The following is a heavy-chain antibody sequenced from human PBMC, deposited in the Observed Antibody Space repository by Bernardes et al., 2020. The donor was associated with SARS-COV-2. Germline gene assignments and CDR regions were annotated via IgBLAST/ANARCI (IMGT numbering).Heavy chain of an antibody. V-gene: IGHV1-46*01. CDR2: ISPSGDAT. D-gene: IGHD3-16*01. J-gene: IGHJ4*02. Sequence: AAVKVSCKASGYIFSTYFMHWVRQAPGQGLEWMGVISPSGDATTYAPRFRGRFSMTRDTSTSTLYMDLSRLTSDDTAVYYCTRDGLGWGANEYWGQGTLVTVSS. CDR3: TRDGLGWGANEY. CDR1: GYIFSTYF.